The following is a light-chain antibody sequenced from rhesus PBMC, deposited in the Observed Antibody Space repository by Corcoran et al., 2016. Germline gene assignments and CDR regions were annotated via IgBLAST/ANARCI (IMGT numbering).Light chain of an antibody. CDR1: ENVNNY. Sequence: DIQMTQSPSSLSASVGDTVTITCRASENVNNYLHWYQQKPGKAPKLLIYAASTLQSGVPSRFSGSGSGTDYTFTISSLQPEDVATYYCQHSYGTPLTFGGGAKVEIK. J-gene: IGKJ4*01. CDR2: AAS. V-gene: IGKV1-74*01. CDR3: QHSYGTPLT.